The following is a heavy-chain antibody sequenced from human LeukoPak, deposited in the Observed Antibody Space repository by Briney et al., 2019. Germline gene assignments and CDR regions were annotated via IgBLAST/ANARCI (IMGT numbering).Heavy chain of an antibody. CDR3: ARVGGYDFWSGLSYFDY. D-gene: IGHD3-3*01. V-gene: IGHV4-59*01. CDR2: IYYSGST. Sequence: PSETLSLTCTVSGGSISSYYWTWIRQPPGKGLEWIGYIYYSGSTNYHPSLKSRVTISVDTSKNQFSLKLSSVTTADTAVYYCARVGGYDFWSGLSYFDYWGQGSLVTVSS. CDR1: GGSISSYY. J-gene: IGHJ4*02.